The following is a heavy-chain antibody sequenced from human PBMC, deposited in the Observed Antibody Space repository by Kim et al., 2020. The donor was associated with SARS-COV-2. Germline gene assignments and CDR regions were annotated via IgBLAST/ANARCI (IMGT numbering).Heavy chain of an antibody. Sequence: GGSLRLSCAASGFTFGDYAMHWVRQAPGKGLEWVSGISWNSGSIGYADSVKGRFTISRDNAKNSLYLQMNSLRAEDTALYYCASTRGWNYVFDYWGQGTLVTVSS. V-gene: IGHV3-9*01. CDR1: GFTFGDYA. J-gene: IGHJ4*02. CDR3: ASTRGWNYVFDY. D-gene: IGHD1-7*01. CDR2: ISWNSGSI.